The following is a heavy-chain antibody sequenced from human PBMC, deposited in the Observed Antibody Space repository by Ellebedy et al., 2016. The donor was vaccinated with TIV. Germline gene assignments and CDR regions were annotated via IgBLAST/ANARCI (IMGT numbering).Heavy chain of an antibody. D-gene: IGHD3-10*01. Sequence: ASVKVSXKASGYTFTSHIINWVRQAPGQRLDWLGWINAGNGNTKYSQKFQGRVTITRDTSTSTVYMEMSSLRSEDTAVFYCARDPEGAYYYGSGKFDYWGQGTLVTVSS. CDR2: INAGNGNT. V-gene: IGHV1-3*01. J-gene: IGHJ4*02. CDR1: GYTFTSHI. CDR3: ARDPEGAYYYGSGKFDY.